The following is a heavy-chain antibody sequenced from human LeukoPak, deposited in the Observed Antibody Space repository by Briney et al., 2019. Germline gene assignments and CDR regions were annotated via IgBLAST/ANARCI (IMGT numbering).Heavy chain of an antibody. V-gene: IGHV1-69*02. Sequence: SVKVSCKASGGTFSSYTISWVRQAPGQGLEWMGRIIPILGIANYAQKFQGRVTITADKSTSTAYMELSSLRSEDTAVYYCARGRKGVTAMVAFYYYYYMVVWGKGTTVTVSS. J-gene: IGHJ6*03. CDR1: GGTFSSYT. CDR3: ARGRKGVTAMVAFYYYYYMVV. D-gene: IGHD5-18*01. CDR2: IIPILGIA.